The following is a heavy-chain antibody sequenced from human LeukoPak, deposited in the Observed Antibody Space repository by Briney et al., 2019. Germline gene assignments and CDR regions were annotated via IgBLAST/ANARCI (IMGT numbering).Heavy chain of an antibody. CDR1: GYSFTSYW. D-gene: IGHD3-10*01. V-gene: IGHV5-51*01. CDR2: IYPGDSDT. Sequence: GESLQISCKGSGYSFTSYWIGWVRQMPGKGLEWMGIIYPGDSDTRYSPSFQGQVTVSADKSISTAYLQWSSLKASDTAMYYCARQLGSSGSFGDYWGQGTLVTVSS. J-gene: IGHJ4*02. CDR3: ARQLGSSGSFGDY.